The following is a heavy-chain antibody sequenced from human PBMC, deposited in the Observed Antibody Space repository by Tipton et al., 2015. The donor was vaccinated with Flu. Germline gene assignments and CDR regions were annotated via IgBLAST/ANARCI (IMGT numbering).Heavy chain of an antibody. D-gene: IGHD6-19*01. CDR3: AKVIPELVAGLDY. Sequence: RLSCEASGFTFSGYAMSWVRQPPGKGLEWVSGISGGGAITYFADSVKGRFTISRDNSKNTLVLQMNSLRAEDTAVYYCAKVIPELVAGLDYWGQGTLVTVSS. J-gene: IGHJ4*02. CDR1: GFTFSGYA. CDR2: ISGGGAIT. V-gene: IGHV3-23*01.